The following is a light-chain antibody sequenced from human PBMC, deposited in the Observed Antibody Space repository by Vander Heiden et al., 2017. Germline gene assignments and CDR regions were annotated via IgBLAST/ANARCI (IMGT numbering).Light chain of an antibody. J-gene: IGLJ2*01. Sequence: SYELTQPPSVSVSPGQTARITCSGDSLPKQYAYWYQQKLGQAPVLVIYKDSERPSGIPERLSGSSSGTTVTLTISGVQAEDEADYYCQSADSSGTYVVFGGGTKLTVL. CDR1: SLPKQY. CDR3: QSADSSGTYVV. V-gene: IGLV3-25*03. CDR2: KDS.